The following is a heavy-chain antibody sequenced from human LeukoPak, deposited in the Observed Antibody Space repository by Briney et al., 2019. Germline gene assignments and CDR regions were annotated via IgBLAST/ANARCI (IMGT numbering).Heavy chain of an antibody. CDR3: ARGGNGWYFDL. J-gene: IGHJ2*01. CDR2: IAHSGSH. CDR1: GGSFSGYY. Sequence: SETLSLTCAVYGGSFSGYYWSWIRQPPGKGLEWIGQIAHSGSHNSIPSLTSRVTISLDTSQSQVSLKVNSLAAADTAFYFCARGGNGWYFDLWGRGTLVTVSS. D-gene: IGHD1-14*01. V-gene: IGHV4-34*01.